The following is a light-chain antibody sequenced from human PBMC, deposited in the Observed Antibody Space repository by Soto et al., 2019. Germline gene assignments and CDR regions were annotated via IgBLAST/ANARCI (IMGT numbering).Light chain of an antibody. CDR3: TSYTSASTLV. CDR1: SDDIGANNY. J-gene: IGLJ2*01. V-gene: IGLV2-14*01. Sequence: QSVLTQPASVSGSPGQSITISCTGTSDDIGANNYVSWYQHHPGKAPKILIYEAANRPSGISHRFSGSKSGNTASLTISGLQAEDEADNFCTSYTSASTLVFGGGTKLTVL. CDR2: EAA.